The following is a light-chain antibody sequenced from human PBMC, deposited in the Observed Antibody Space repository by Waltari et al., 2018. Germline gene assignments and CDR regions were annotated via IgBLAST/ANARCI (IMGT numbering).Light chain of an antibody. CDR2: AAS. J-gene: IGKJ4*01. Sequence: EIVLTQSPGTLSLSPGERATLSCRASQSVSSYYLALYQHKPGQAPRPVIYAASSRAAGIPDRFSGSGSGTDFTLTISGLEPEDFAVYYCQQYGTSPPLTFGGGTKVEIK. V-gene: IGKV3-20*01. CDR3: QQYGTSPPLT. CDR1: QSVSSYY.